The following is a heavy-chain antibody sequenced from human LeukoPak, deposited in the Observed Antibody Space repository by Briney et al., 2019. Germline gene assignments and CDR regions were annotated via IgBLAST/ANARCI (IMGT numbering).Heavy chain of an antibody. CDR3: TREETRTSAFDI. D-gene: IGHD1-1*01. CDR1: GYTFTDYY. Sequence: ASVKVSCKSSGYTFTDYYIHWVRQAPGQGLEWMRRINPNSGGTVYVQKFQRSVTMTRYPSLTTAYMDLTRLRSHDTAIYYCTREETRTSAFDIWGQGTMVTVSS. CDR2: INPNSGGT. V-gene: IGHV1-2*06. J-gene: IGHJ3*02.